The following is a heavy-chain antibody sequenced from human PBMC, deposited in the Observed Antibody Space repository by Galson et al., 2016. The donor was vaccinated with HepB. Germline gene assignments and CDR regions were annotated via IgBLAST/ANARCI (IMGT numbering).Heavy chain of an antibody. D-gene: IGHD6-13*01. CDR2: ITSDGTSA. CDR3: ASDSSSGYFFES. Sequence: SLRLSCAASGFTFTSYWMHWVRQAPGKGLVWVSRITSDGTSASYADSMKGRFTISRDNAKNTLYLQMNSLRAEDTAVYYCASDSSSGYFFESWGQGALVTVSS. V-gene: IGHV3-74*01. CDR1: GFTFTSYW. J-gene: IGHJ4*02.